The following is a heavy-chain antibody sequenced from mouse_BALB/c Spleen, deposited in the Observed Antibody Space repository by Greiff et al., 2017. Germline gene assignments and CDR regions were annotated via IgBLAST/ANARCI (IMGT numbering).Heavy chain of an antibody. V-gene: IGHV5-12-2*01. CDR2: ISNGGGST. J-gene: IGHJ4*01. CDR1: GFTFSSYT. CDR3: ARHYAMDY. Sequence: EVQLVESGGGLVQPGGSLKLSCAASGFTFSSYTMSWVRQTPEKRLEWVAYISNGGGSTYYPDTVKGRFTISRDNAKNTLYLQMSSLKSEDTAMYYCARHYAMDYWGQGTSVTVSS.